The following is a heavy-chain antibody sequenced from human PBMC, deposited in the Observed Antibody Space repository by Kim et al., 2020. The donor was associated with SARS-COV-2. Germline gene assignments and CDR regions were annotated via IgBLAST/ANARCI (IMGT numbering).Heavy chain of an antibody. CDR2: IRQVGSEK. CDR1: GFPFSSVW. D-gene: IGHD1-1*01. Sequence: GGSLRLSCTASGFPFSSVWMSWVRQAPGKGLEWVVSIRQVGSEKFYVDSVKGRFTISRDNARNSLYLQMNSLRTEDTAMYYCARVPGRQRLFDIWGHGT. V-gene: IGHV3-7*01. J-gene: IGHJ3*02. CDR3: ARVPGRQRLFDI.